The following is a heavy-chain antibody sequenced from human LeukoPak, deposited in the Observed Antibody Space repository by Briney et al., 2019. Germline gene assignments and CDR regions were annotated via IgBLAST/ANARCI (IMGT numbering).Heavy chain of an antibody. J-gene: IGHJ5*02. CDR1: GFTFSSYG. CDR2: ISYDGSNK. CDR3: AKNSGILSNWFDP. Sequence: GGSLRLSCAASGFTFSSYGMHWVRQAPGKGLEWVAVISYDGSNKYYADSVKGRFTISRDNSKNTLYLQMNSLRAEDTAVYYCAKNSGILSNWFDPWGQGTLVTVSS. V-gene: IGHV3-30*18. D-gene: IGHD2-15*01.